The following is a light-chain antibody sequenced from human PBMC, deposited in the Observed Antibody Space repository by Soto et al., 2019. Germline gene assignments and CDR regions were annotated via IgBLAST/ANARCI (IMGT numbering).Light chain of an antibody. V-gene: IGKV3-20*01. CDR1: QTLTTRF. CDR2: GAS. Sequence: EIVLTQSPGTLSLSPRERATLSCMASQTLTTRFLAWYQQKPGQAPRLLIYGASSRATGTPDRFSGSGSGTEYTLTISRLEPEDFAVYSCQQYADLPYTFGQGTTLEIK. CDR3: QQYADLPYT. J-gene: IGKJ2*01.